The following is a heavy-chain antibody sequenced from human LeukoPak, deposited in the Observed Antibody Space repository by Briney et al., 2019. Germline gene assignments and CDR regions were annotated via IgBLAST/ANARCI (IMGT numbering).Heavy chain of an antibody. Sequence: GGSLSLSCAASGFMFNSYAMNWVRRAPGKGLEWVSAISGSGRNTYYADSVKGRFTISRDNSKNTLYLQMNSLRAEDTAVYYCAKAGRSGWYPGWPFDIWGQGTMVTVSS. CDR2: ISGSGRNT. D-gene: IGHD6-19*01. CDR1: GFMFNSYA. J-gene: IGHJ3*02. CDR3: AKAGRSGWYPGWPFDI. V-gene: IGHV3-23*01.